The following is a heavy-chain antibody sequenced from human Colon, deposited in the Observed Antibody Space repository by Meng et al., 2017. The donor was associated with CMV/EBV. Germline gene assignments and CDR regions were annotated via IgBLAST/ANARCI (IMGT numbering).Heavy chain of an antibody. V-gene: IGHV1-18*01. Sequence: VHVVASGVYVKESGPLVCVLCRFFGYNLTSYGINWVRQAPGQGLEWMGWISGSTGYTNRAQKFQGRVTMTTDTSTSTAYLALTSLTSNDTAVYYCARGRPNWSGVLDYWGQGTLVTVSS. CDR1: GYNLTSYG. CDR2: ISGSTGYT. D-gene: IGHD1-1*01. CDR3: ARGRPNWSGVLDY. J-gene: IGHJ4*02.